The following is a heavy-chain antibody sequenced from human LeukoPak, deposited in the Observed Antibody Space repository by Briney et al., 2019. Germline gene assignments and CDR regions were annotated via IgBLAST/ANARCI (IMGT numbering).Heavy chain of an antibody. V-gene: IGHV3-21*04. J-gene: IGHJ4*02. D-gene: IGHD5-12*01. CDR2: ISSSSSYI. CDR1: GFTFSSYS. Sequence: GGSLRLSCAASGFTFSSYSMNWVRQAPGKGLEWVSSISSSSSYIYYADSVKGRCTISRDNAKNSLYLQMNSLRAEDTALYYCARYSGYDYYFDYWGQGTLVTVSS. CDR3: ARYSGYDYYFDY.